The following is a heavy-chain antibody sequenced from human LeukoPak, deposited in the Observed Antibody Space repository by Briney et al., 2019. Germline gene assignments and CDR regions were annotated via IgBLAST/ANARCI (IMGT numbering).Heavy chain of an antibody. CDR1: GFIFKDYW. CDR3: ARDAPVVVAATDYFDY. V-gene: IGHV3-7*01. D-gene: IGHD2-15*01. Sequence: GGSLRLSCAASGFIFKDYWMIWVRQAPGKGLEWVANIKQDGSEKYYVDSVKGRFTISRDNAKNSLYLQMNSLRAEDTAVYYCARDAPVVVAATDYFDYWGQGTLVTVSS. CDR2: IKQDGSEK. J-gene: IGHJ4*02.